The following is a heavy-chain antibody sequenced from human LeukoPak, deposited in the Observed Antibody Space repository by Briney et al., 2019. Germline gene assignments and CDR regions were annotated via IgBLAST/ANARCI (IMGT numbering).Heavy chain of an antibody. J-gene: IGHJ5*02. CDR3: ARDRGYSQLGGWFDP. D-gene: IGHD5-18*01. V-gene: IGHV1-2*02. Sequence: ASVKVSCKASGYTFTGYYMHWVRQAPGQGLEWMGWINPNSGGTNYAQKFQGRVTMTRDTSISTAYMELTRLRSDDTAVYYCARDRGYSQLGGWFDPWGQGTLVTVSS. CDR1: GYTFTGYY. CDR2: INPNSGGT.